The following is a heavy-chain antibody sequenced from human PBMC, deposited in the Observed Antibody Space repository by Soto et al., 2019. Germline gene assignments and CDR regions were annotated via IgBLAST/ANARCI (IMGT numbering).Heavy chain of an antibody. V-gene: IGHV4-4*07. J-gene: IGHJ4*02. CDR2: IYSTGST. CDR3: ARERGSGSWYYFEY. Sequence: XETLSLTCTFSGGSISSYFWSCIRHSAGKGLEWIGHIYSTGSTNYSPSLKSRVTMSVDTSKNQFSLRLISVTAADTAVYYCARERGSGSWYYFEYWGQGSLVTVSS. CDR1: GGSISSYF. D-gene: IGHD6-13*01.